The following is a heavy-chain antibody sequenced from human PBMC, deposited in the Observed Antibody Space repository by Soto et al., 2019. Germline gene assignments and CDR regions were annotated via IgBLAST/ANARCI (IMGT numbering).Heavy chain of an antibody. J-gene: IGHJ4*02. CDR3: ARGLGAMLNFDY. CDR2: IIPIFGTA. CDR1: GGTFSSYA. V-gene: IGHV1-69*06. D-gene: IGHD3-16*01. Sequence: SVKVSCKTSGGTFSSYAISWVRQAPGQGLEWMGGIIPIFGTANYAQKFQGRVTITADKSTSTAYMELSSLRSEDTAVYYCARGLGAMLNFDYWGQGTLVTVSS.